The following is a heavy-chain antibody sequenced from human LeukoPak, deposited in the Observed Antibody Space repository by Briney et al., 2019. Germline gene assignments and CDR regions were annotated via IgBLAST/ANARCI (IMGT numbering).Heavy chain of an antibody. CDR3: ARAPTGTGGWNWFDP. D-gene: IGHD1-1*01. J-gene: IGHJ5*02. CDR1: GGSISSYY. V-gene: IGHV4-4*07. CDR2: IYTSGTT. Sequence: PSEPLSLTCTVSGGSISSYYWSWIRQPAGKGLELIGRIYTSGTTNYNPSLKSRVTMSVDTSKNQFSLKLSSVTAADTAVYYCARAPTGTGGWNWFDPWGQGTLVTVSS.